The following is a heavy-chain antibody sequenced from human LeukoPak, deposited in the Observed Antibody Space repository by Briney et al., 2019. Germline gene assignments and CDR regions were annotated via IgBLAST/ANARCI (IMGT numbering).Heavy chain of an antibody. CDR2: IYYSGST. D-gene: IGHD5-12*01. V-gene: IGHV4-59*01. Sequence: PSETLSLTCTVSGGSISSYYWSWIRQPPGKGLGWIGYIYYSGSTNYNPSLKSRVTISVDTSKNQFSLKLSSVTAADTAVYYCARTRGYSGYDYEYWGQGTLVTVSS. J-gene: IGHJ4*02. CDR3: ARTRGYSGYDYEY. CDR1: GGSISSYY.